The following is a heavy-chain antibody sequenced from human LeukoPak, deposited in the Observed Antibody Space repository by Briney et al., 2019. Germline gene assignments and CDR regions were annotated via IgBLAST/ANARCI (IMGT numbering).Heavy chain of an antibody. V-gene: IGHV3-23*01. CDR1: GFTFSSYG. D-gene: IGHD2-2*01. Sequence: GGSLRLSCAASGFTFSSYGMSWVRQAPGKGLEWVSAISGSGGSTYYADSVKGRFTISRDNSKNTLYLQMNSLRAEDTALYYCARAGFLITSTFRHWGQGTLVTVSS. CDR2: ISGSGGST. CDR3: ARAGFLITSTFRH. J-gene: IGHJ4*02.